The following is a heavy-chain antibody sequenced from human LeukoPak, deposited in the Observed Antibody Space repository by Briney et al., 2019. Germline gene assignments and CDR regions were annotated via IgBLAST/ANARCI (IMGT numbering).Heavy chain of an antibody. CDR2: INHSGYT. CDR3: AAQDVNWFDP. J-gene: IGHJ5*02. D-gene: IGHD2-15*01. Sequence: PSETLSLTCAVSGGSFGDFYWSWIRQPPGKGLEWIGEINHSGYTNYYPSLKSRVTISVDTSKNQFSLRLSSVTAADTAVYYCAAQDVNWFDPWGQGTLVTVSS. V-gene: IGHV4-34*01. CDR1: GGSFGDFY.